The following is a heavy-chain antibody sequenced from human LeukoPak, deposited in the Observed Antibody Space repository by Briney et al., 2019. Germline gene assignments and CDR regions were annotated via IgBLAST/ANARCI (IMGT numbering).Heavy chain of an antibody. CDR1: GFTFSSYE. V-gene: IGHV3-48*03. J-gene: IGHJ4*02. CDR3: ASLMEYSSYGGY. D-gene: IGHD4-11*01. Sequence: GGSLRLSCAASGFTFSSYEMNWVRQAPGKGLEWVSYISSSGSTIYYADSVKGRFTISRDNAKNSLYLQMNSLRAEDTAVYYCASLMEYSSYGGYWGQGTLVTVSS. CDR2: ISSSGSTI.